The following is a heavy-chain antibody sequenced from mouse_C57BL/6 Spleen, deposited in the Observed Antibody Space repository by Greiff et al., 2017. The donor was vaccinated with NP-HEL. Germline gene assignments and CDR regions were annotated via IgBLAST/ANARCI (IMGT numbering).Heavy chain of an antibody. Sequence: EVKLVESGGGLVKPGGSLKLSCAASGFTFSSYAMSWVRQTPEKRLEWVATISDGGSYTYYPDNVKGRFTISRDNAKNNLYLQMSHLKSEDTAMYYCARKTGYAMDYWGQGTSVTVSS. CDR3: ARKTGYAMDY. J-gene: IGHJ4*01. CDR2: ISDGGSYT. V-gene: IGHV5-4*03. CDR1: GFTFSSYA.